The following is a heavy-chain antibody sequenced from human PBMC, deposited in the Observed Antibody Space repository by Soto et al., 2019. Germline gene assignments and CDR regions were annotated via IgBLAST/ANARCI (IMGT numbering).Heavy chain of an antibody. J-gene: IGHJ4*02. CDR1: GYSFTSYW. CDR2: IDPSDSYT. Sequence: PGESLKTSCKGSGYSFTSYWISWVRQMPGKGLEWMGRIDPSDSYTNYSPSFQGHVTISADKSISTAYLQWSSLKASDTAMYYCARRTVGGSYQIDYWGQGTLVTVSS. CDR3: ARRTVGGSYQIDY. D-gene: IGHD1-26*01. V-gene: IGHV5-10-1*01.